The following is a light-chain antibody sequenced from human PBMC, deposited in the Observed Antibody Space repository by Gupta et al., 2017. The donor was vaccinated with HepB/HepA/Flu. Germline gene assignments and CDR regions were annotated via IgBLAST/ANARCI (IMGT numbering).Light chain of an antibody. J-gene: IGKJ4*01. Sequence: TQSPIILSVSPGDRVTLSCRASQHVGTNLAWYQQKVGQAPRLLVYGASARATSIPARFIGSGFETEFSLIINTLQSEDFALYYCQQCDNWPLTFGGGTRVE. CDR1: QHVGTN. CDR2: GAS. V-gene: IGKV3-15*01. CDR3: QQCDNWPLT.